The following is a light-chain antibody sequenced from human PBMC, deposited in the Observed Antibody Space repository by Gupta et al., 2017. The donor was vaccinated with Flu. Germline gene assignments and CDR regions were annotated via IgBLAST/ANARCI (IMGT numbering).Light chain of an antibody. J-gene: IGLJ3*02. CDR1: TIYVGAYNY. V-gene: IGLV2-11*03. CDR3: YFVGAASL. Sequence: HSVAFACTSSTIYVGAYNYVSRYKQHPGQATVLFIYDVYTRPLRVRYRFTGSKYGNTVSLTISGVQAEDESYYQRYFVGAASLFGGGTKLTVL. CDR2: DVY.